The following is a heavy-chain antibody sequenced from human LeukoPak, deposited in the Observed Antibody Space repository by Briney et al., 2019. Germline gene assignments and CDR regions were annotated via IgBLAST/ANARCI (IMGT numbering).Heavy chain of an antibody. V-gene: IGHV4-38-2*02. CDR1: GYSISSGYY. CDR2: IYHSGST. Sequence: SETLSLTCTVSGYSISSGYYWGWVRQPPGKGLEWIGSIYHSGSTYYNPSLKSRVTISVDTSKNQFSLKLSSVTAADTAVYYCARGNDEPYGMDVWGQGTTVTVSS. J-gene: IGHJ6*02. CDR3: ARGNDEPYGMDV. D-gene: IGHD1-1*01.